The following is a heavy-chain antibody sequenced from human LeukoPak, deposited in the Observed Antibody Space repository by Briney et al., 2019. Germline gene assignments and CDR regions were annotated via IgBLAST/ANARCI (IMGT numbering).Heavy chain of an antibody. CDR2: ISYDGSNK. J-gene: IGHJ4*02. CDR3: AKGQYSSGWYSDY. D-gene: IGHD6-19*01. CDR1: GFTFSSYG. V-gene: IGHV3-30*18. Sequence: PGWSLRLSCASSGFTFSSYGMHWVRQAPGKGLEWVAVISYDGSNKYYADCVKGRFTISRDNSKNTLYLQMNSLRAEDTAVYYCAKGQYSSGWYSDYWAREPWSPSPQ.